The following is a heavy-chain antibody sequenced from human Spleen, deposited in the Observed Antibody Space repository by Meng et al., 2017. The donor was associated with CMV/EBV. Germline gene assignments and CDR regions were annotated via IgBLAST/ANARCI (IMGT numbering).Heavy chain of an antibody. CDR3: ARVAAAGRGMDV. D-gene: IGHD6-13*01. CDR1: GYSLNSGYY. CDR2: INQDGSQK. Sequence: ETLSLTCTVSGYSLNSGYYWGWIRQPPGKGLEWVANINQDGSQKNYVDSVKGRFTISRDNAKNSLFLQMNSLRAEDTAVYYCARVAAAGRGMDVWGPGTTVTVSS. J-gene: IGHJ6*02. V-gene: IGHV3-7*04.